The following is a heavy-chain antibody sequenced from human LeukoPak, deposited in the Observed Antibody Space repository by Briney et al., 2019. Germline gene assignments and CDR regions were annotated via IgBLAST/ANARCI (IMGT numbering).Heavy chain of an antibody. Sequence: GESLKISCKASGYSFTSYWIGWVRQMPGKGLKWMGIIYPGDSDTRYSPSFQGQVTISADKSISTAYLQWSSLKASDTAMNYCARQFDLMAAGPDYWGQGTLVTVSS. J-gene: IGHJ4*02. D-gene: IGHD6-13*01. CDR1: GYSFTSYW. CDR3: ARQFDLMAAGPDY. CDR2: IYPGDSDT. V-gene: IGHV5-51*01.